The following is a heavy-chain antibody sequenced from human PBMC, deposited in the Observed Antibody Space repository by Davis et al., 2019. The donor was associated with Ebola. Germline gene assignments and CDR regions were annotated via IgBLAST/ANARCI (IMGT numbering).Heavy chain of an antibody. CDR3: ARVEGGYYDSSGYFDY. CDR2: IYHSGST. D-gene: IGHD3-22*01. V-gene: IGHV4-30-2*01. Sequence: MPSETLSLTCAVSGGSISSGGYSWSWIRQPPGKGLEWIGYIYHSGSTYYNPSLKSRVTISVDRSKNQFSLKLSSVTAADTAVYYCARVEGGYYDSSGYFDYWGQGTLVTVSS. CDR1: GGSISSGGYS. J-gene: IGHJ4*02.